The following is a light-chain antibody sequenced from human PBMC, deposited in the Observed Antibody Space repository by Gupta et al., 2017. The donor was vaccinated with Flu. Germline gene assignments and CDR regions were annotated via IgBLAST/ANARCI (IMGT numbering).Light chain of an antibody. J-gene: IGKJ3*01. Sequence: PSSLSASAGDRVTITCRTSQSISRYLNWYQQKPGKAPKLLIYAASSLQSGVPSRFSGSGSGTDFTLTISSLQPEYFATYYCQQSYTTPFAFGPGTTVDIK. CDR3: QQSYTTPFA. CDR2: AAS. V-gene: IGKV1-39*01. CDR1: QSISRY.